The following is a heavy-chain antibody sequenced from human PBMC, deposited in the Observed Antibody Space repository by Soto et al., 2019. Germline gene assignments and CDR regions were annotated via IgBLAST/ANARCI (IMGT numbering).Heavy chain of an antibody. CDR1: GFTFSSYG. CDR3: AKDLSSSGWYRYYYYGMDV. Sequence: PGGSLRLSCAASGFTFSSYGMHWVRQAPGKGLEWVAVISYDGSNKYYADSVKGRFTISRDNSKNTLYLQMNSLRAEDTAVYYCAKDLSSSGWYRYYYYGMDVWGQGTTVTVYS. V-gene: IGHV3-30*18. J-gene: IGHJ6*02. D-gene: IGHD6-19*01. CDR2: ISYDGSNK.